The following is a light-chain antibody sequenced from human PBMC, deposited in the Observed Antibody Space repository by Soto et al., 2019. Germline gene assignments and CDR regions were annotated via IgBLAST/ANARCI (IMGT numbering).Light chain of an antibody. Sequence: DIQMTQSPSTLSASVGDRVTITCRASQNIRSRLAWYQQKPGEAPRLLIYEASILESGVPSRFSGRVSGTEFTLTITSLQPDDFATYYCQQCHAYSLTFGGGTKVEIK. CDR1: QNIRSR. V-gene: IGKV1-5*03. J-gene: IGKJ4*01. CDR2: EAS. CDR3: QQCHAYSLT.